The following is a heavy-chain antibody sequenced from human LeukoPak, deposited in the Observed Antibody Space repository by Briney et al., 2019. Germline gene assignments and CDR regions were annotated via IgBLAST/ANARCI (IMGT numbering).Heavy chain of an antibody. J-gene: IGHJ4*02. V-gene: IGHV4-34*01. D-gene: IGHD2-15*01. CDR1: GGSFSGYY. CDR3: ARRYLSGGSCVTPDY. Sequence: SETLSLTCAVYGGSFSGYYWSWIRQPPGKGLEWIGEINHSGSTNYNPSLKSRVTISVDTSKNQFSLKLSSVTAADTAVYYCARRYLSGGSCVTPDYWGQGTLVTVSS. CDR2: INHSGST.